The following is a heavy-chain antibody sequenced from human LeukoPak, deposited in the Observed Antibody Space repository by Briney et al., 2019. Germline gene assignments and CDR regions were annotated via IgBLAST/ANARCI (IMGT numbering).Heavy chain of an antibody. Sequence: PSETLSLTCTVSGGSISSYYWSWIRQSPGKGLEWIGYIYYSGSTNYNPSLKSRVTISVDTSKNQFSLKLSSVTAADTAVYYCARVTYDFWSGYLKYYYFDYWGQGTLVTVSS. J-gene: IGHJ4*02. V-gene: IGHV4-59*01. CDR3: ARVTYDFWSGYLKYYYFDY. CDR1: GGSISSYY. CDR2: IYYSGST. D-gene: IGHD3-3*01.